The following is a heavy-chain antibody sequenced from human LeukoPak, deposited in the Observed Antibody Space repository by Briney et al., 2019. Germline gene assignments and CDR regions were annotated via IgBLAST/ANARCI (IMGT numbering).Heavy chain of an antibody. CDR1: GFNFDDYV. V-gene: IGHV3-20*04. CDR2: INWNGGSR. CDR3: ARSVVRYFDWLSQYYFDY. D-gene: IGHD3-9*01. J-gene: IGHJ4*02. Sequence: GGSLRLSCAASGFNFDDYVMSWVRQAPGKGLEWVSGINWNGGSRVSDSVKGRFTISRDNAKNSLYLQMNSLRAEDTAVYYCARSVVRYFDWLSQYYFDYWGQGTLVTVSS.